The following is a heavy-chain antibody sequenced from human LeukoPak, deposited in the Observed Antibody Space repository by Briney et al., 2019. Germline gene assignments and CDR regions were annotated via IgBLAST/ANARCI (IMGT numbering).Heavy chain of an antibody. CDR1: GFTFSSYA. CDR3: ARGLYYGSVNDY. Sequence: GGSLRLSCAASGFTFSSYAMHWVRQAPGKGLEYVSAISSNGGSTYYANSVKGRFTISRDNSKNTLYLQMGSPRAEDMAVYYCARGLYYGSVNDYWGQGTLVTVSS. CDR2: ISSNGGST. V-gene: IGHV3-64*01. D-gene: IGHD3-10*01. J-gene: IGHJ4*02.